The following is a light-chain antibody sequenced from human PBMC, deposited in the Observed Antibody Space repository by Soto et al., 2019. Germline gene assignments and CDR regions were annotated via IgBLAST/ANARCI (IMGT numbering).Light chain of an antibody. CDR2: DAS. J-gene: IGKJ5*01. CDR3: QQYDNLGVT. Sequence: DIQMTQSPSSLSVSVGDRVTVTCQASQDIRNFLNWYQQKPGKTPKLLIYDASNLERGVPSRFTGSGSGTDFTFTITSLQPEDIATYYCQQYDNLGVTFGQGTRLE. CDR1: QDIRNF. V-gene: IGKV1-33*01.